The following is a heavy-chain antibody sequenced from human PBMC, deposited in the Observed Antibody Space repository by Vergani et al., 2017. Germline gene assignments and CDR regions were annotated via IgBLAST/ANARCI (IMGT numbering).Heavy chain of an antibody. D-gene: IGHD2-15*01. CDR3: ASRVSAGGGLDT. Sequence: VQLVESGGGLVKPGGSLRLSCGASGFTFKNNTMTWVCQSPGKGLEWVSSITSTGATINYADSVKGRFTISRDNAKKFLYLQMNNLRAEDTALYYCASRVSAGGGLDTWGQGTLVTVS. J-gene: IGHJ5*02. CDR1: GFTFKNNT. CDR2: ITSTGATI. V-gene: IGHV3-21*02.